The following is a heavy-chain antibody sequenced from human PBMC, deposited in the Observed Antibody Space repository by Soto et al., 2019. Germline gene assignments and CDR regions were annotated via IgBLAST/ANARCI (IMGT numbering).Heavy chain of an antibody. D-gene: IGHD4-17*01. Sequence: PSETLSLTCAVYGGSFSGYYWSWIRQPPGKGLEWIGEINHSGSTNYNPSLKSRVTISVDTSKNQFSLKLSSVTAADTAVYYCARTTAGVGYYYYGMDVWGQGTTVTVSS. V-gene: IGHV4-34*01. J-gene: IGHJ6*02. CDR1: GGSFSGYY. CDR2: INHSGST. CDR3: ARTTAGVGYYYYGMDV.